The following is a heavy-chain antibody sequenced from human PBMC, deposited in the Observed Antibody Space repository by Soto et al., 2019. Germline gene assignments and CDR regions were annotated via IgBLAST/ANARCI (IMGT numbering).Heavy chain of an antibody. J-gene: IGHJ4*02. CDR3: ARAPVTMVRGVTPPSDY. V-gene: IGHV1-3*01. CDR1: GYTFTSYA. CDR2: INAGNGNT. Sequence: GASVKVSCKASGYTFTSYAMHWVRQAPGQRLEWMGWINAGNGNTKYSQKFQGRVTITRDTSASTAYMELSSLRSEDTAVYYCARAPVTMVRGVTPPSDYWGQGTLVTVSS. D-gene: IGHD3-10*01.